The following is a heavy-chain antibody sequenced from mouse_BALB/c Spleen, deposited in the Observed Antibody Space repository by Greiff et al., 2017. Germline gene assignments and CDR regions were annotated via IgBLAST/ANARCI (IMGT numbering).Heavy chain of an antibody. D-gene: IGHD2-10*01. V-gene: IGHV1-9*01. CDR3: ARGAYYGPYYAMDY. CDR2: ILPGSGST. Sequence: VQLQQSGAELMKPGASVKISCKATGYTFSSYWIEWVKQRPGHGLEWIGEILPGSGSTNYNEKFKGKATFTADTSSNTAYMQLSSLTSEDSAVYYCARGAYYGPYYAMDYWGQGTSGTVSS. CDR1: GYTFSSYW. J-gene: IGHJ4*01.